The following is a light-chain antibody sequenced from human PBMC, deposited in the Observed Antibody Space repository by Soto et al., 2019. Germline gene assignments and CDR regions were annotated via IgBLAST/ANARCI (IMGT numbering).Light chain of an antibody. V-gene: IGKV1-39*01. CDR3: QKGSRTLT. Sequence: DIQMTQSPSSLSASVGDRVTITCRASQSIDRYLNWYQQKPGTAPKLLISGASSLRSGVPSRFSGSGSGTDFTLTINSLQPEDFATYYCQKGSRTLTLGGGTKVDIK. CDR2: GAS. J-gene: IGKJ4*01. CDR1: QSIDRY.